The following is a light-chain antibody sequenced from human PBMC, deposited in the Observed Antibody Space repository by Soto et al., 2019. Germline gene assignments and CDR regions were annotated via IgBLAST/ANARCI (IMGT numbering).Light chain of an antibody. CDR2: GAS. V-gene: IGKV3-15*01. CDR1: QSVITN. CDR3: QKYNKWPRT. J-gene: IGKJ1*01. Sequence: EIVMTQSPATLFVSPGESATLSCRASQSVITNLAWYQQKPGQAPRLLIYGASTRAAIIPARFSGSGSGTELTLTISRLQSEDFAVYYCQKYNKWPRTFGQGTKVDIK.